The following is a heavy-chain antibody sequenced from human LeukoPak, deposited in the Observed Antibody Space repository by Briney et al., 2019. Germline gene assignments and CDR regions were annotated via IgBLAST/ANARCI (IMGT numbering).Heavy chain of an antibody. D-gene: IGHD1-26*01. CDR3: ARDRLVERETSMDV. V-gene: IGHV4-61*01. J-gene: IGHJ6*01. CDR1: GGSVSSGSYY. CDR2: IYYSGST. Sequence: PSETLSLTCTVSGGSVSSGSYYWSWIRQPPGKGLEWIGYIYYSGSTNYNPYLKSRVTIAVDTSKNQFSLKLSSVTAAETAVYYCARDRLVERETSMDVWGQGTTVTVSS.